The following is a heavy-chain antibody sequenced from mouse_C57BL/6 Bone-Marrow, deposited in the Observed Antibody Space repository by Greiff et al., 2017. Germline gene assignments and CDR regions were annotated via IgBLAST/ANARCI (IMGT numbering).Heavy chain of an antibody. Sequence: QVQLQQPGTELVKPGASVKLSCKASGYTFTSYWMHWVKQRPGQGLEWIGNINPSNGGTNYNEKFKSKATLTVDKSSSTASMQLSSLTSQDSAVYYCAIYGYYPAWFAYWGQGTLVTVSA. CDR1: GYTFTSYW. V-gene: IGHV1-53*01. J-gene: IGHJ3*01. CDR2: INPSNGGT. D-gene: IGHD2-3*01. CDR3: AIYGYYPAWFAY.